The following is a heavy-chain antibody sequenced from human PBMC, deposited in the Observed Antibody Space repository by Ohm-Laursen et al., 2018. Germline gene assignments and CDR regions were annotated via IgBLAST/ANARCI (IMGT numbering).Heavy chain of an antibody. J-gene: IGHJ4*02. V-gene: IGHV4-4*07. D-gene: IGHD4-17*01. CDR2: IYTSGST. Sequence: TLSLTCTVSGGSISSYYWSWIRQPAGKGLEWIGRIYTSGSTNYNPSLESRVTISADTSKNQFSLRLTSVTAADTAVYYCARQDSSDYYFDYWGQGTLVTVSS. CDR1: GGSISSYY. CDR3: ARQDSSDYYFDY.